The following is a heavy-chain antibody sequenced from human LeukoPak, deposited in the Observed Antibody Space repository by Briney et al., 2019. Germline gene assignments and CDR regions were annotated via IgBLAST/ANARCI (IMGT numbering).Heavy chain of an antibody. D-gene: IGHD6-13*01. Sequence: KPSETLSLTCAVYGGSFSGYYWSWIRQPPGKGLEWIGEINHSGSTNYNPSLKSRVTISVDTSKNQFSLKLSSVTAADTAVYYCARGGRYRAAAGTGRGDYFDYWGQGTLVTVSS. CDR2: INHSGST. J-gene: IGHJ4*02. V-gene: IGHV4-34*01. CDR1: GGSFSGYY. CDR3: ARGGRYRAAAGTGRGDYFDY.